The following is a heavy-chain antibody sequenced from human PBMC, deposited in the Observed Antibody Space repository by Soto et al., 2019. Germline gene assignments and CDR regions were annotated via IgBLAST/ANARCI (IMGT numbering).Heavy chain of an antibody. V-gene: IGHV1-69*08. J-gene: IGHJ3*02. CDR2: IIPILGIA. CDR1: GGTFSSYT. D-gene: IGHD4-17*01. CDR3: ARDVGQSEPKPDYGDSDDAFDI. Sequence: QVQLVQSGAEVKKPGSSVKVSCKASGGTFSSYTISWVRQAPGQGLEWMGRIIPILGIANYAQKFQGRVTITADKSTSTAYMELSSLRSEDTAVYYCARDVGQSEPKPDYGDSDDAFDIWGQGTMVTVSS.